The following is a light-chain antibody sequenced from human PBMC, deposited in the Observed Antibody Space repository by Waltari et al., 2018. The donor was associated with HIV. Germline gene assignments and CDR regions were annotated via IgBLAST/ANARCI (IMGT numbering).Light chain of an antibody. CDR1: QSVSSNY. J-gene: IGKJ2*01. Sequence: EIALTQSPGTLSLSPGERATLSCRASQSVSSNYLAWYQHKPGQAPRLLIYGASSRATDIPDRFSGSGSGTDFTLTINRLEPEDSAVYCCQQYGTSPYTFGLGTKLEI. CDR3: QQYGTSPYT. V-gene: IGKV3-20*01. CDR2: GAS.